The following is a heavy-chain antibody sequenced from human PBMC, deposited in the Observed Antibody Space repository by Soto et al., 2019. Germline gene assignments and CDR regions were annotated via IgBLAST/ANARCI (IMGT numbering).Heavy chain of an antibody. CDR3: ARGAHSRYYYFDY. D-gene: IGHD6-13*01. Sequence: GASVKVSCKASGYTFTGYYMHWVRQAPGQGLEWMGWINPNSGGTNYAQKFQGWVTMTRDTSISTAYMELSRLRSDDTAVYYCARGAHSRYYYFDYWGQGTLVTVSS. CDR2: INPNSGGT. J-gene: IGHJ4*02. CDR1: GYTFTGYY. V-gene: IGHV1-2*04.